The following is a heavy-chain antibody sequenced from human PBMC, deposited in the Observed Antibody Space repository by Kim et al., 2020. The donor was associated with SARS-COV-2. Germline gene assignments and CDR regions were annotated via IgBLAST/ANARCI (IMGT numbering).Heavy chain of an antibody. V-gene: IGHV3-21*01. Sequence: GGSLRLSCAASGFTFSSYSMNWVRQAPGKGLEWVSSISSSSSYIYYADSVKGRFTISRDNAKNSLYLQMNSLRAEDTAVYYCATIFTYYYGSGRDTPQAVKYSYYYGMDVWGQGTTVTVSS. D-gene: IGHD3-10*01. CDR1: GFTFSSYS. J-gene: IGHJ6*02. CDR3: ATIFTYYYGSGRDTPQAVKYSYYYGMDV. CDR2: ISSSSSYI.